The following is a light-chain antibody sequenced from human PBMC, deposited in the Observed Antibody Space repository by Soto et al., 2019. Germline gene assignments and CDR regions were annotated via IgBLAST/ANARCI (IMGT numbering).Light chain of an antibody. CDR3: AAWDDSLNGHV. J-gene: IGLJ1*01. CDR1: DSNIGSYS. CDR2: TTY. Sequence: QSALTQPHSVSGSPGPPLTVSCSGSDSNIGSYSVHWFQQLPGTAPKLLISTTYQRPSGVPERFSGSKSGTSASLAISGLQPEDEADYYCAAWDDSLNGHVFGTGTKVTVL. V-gene: IGLV1-44*01.